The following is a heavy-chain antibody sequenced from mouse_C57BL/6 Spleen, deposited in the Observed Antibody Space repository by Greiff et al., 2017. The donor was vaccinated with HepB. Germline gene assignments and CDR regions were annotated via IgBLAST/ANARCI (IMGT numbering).Heavy chain of an antibody. CDR1: GFTFSSYA. V-gene: IGHV5-4*01. Sequence: EVMLVESGGGLVKPGGSLKLSCAASGFTFSSYAMSWVRQTPEKRLEWVATISDGGSYTYYPDNVKGRFTISRDNAKNNLYLQMSHLKSEDTAMYYCARDYYGSRSPWYFDVWGTGTTVTVSS. CDR2: ISDGGSYT. D-gene: IGHD1-1*01. CDR3: ARDYYGSRSPWYFDV. J-gene: IGHJ1*03.